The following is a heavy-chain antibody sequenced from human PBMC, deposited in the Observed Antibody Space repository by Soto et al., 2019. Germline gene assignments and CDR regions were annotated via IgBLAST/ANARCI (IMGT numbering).Heavy chain of an antibody. J-gene: IGHJ4*02. V-gene: IGHV4-31*03. CDR1: GGSISSGGYY. Sequence: SETLSLTCTASGGSISSGGYYWSWIRQHPGKGLEWIGYIYYSGSTYYNPSLKSRVTISVDTSKNQFSLKLSSVTAADTAVYYCARDRGGGTATYYFDYWGQGTLVTVSS. CDR2: IYYSGST. CDR3: ARDRGGGTATYYFDY. D-gene: IGHD5-18*01.